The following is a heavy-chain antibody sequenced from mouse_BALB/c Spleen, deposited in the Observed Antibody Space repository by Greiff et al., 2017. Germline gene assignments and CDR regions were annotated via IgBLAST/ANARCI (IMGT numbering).Heavy chain of an antibody. V-gene: IGHV1-54*01. CDR3: ARGGSSYVRFAY. Sequence: QVQLKQSGAELVRPGTSVKVSCKASGYAFTNYLIEWVKQRPGQGLEWIGVINPGSGGTNYNEKFKGKATLTADKSSSTAYMQLSSLTSDDSAVYFCARGGSSYVRFAYWGQGTLVTVSA. J-gene: IGHJ3*01. D-gene: IGHD1-1*01. CDR1: GYAFTNYL. CDR2: INPGSGGT.